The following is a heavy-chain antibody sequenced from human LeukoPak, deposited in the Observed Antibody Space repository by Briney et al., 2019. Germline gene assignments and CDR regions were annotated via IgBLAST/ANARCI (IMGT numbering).Heavy chain of an antibody. V-gene: IGHV4-59*02. D-gene: IGHD4-17*01. CDR1: GGSVGSXX. J-gene: IGHJ4*02. CDR2: IYYSGST. Sequence: SGGSVGSXXXXXXXXXPGXXXXRIGYIYYSGSTNYNPSLTSRVTISLDTSKNQFSLKLSSVTAADTAVYYCARPHGDYDVLGYWGQGTLVTVPS. CDR3: ARPHGDYDVLGY.